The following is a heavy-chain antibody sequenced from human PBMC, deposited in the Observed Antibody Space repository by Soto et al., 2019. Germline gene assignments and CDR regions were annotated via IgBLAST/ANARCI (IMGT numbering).Heavy chain of an antibody. Sequence: QVQLVESGGGVVQPGRSLRLSCAASGFTFSSYGMHWVRQAPGKGLEWVAVISYDGSNKYYADSVKGRFTVSRDNSKNTLYLQMNSLRAEDTAVYYCAKDGDDNYYDSSGYWGWYFDLWGRGTLVTVSS. D-gene: IGHD3-22*01. J-gene: IGHJ2*01. CDR2: ISYDGSNK. CDR3: AKDGDDNYYDSSGYWGWYFDL. V-gene: IGHV3-30*18. CDR1: GFTFSSYG.